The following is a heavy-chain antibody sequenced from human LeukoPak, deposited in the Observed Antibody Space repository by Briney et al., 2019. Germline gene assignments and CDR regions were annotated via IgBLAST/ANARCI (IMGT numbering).Heavy chain of an antibody. CDR1: GGSINNYY. V-gene: IGHV4-59*01. CDR2: IYYSGTT. D-gene: IGHD4-17*01. J-gene: IGHJ4*02. CDR3: ARDSTPYGHSGY. Sequence: SETLSLTCTVSGGSINNYYWSWIRQPPGKGLEWIGYIYYSGTTNFNPSLKSRVTISVDTSKNQFSLRLSSVTAADTAVYYCARDSTPYGHSGYWGQGTLVTISP.